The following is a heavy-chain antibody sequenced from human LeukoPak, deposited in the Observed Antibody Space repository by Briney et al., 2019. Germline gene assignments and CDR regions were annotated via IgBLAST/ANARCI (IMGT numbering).Heavy chain of an antibody. V-gene: IGHV2-70*04. J-gene: IGHJ4*02. CDR2: IDWDDDK. Sequence: SGPALVKHTQTLTLTCTFSGFSLRTSGMRVSWIRQPPGKALEWLARIDWDDDKFYSTSLKTRLTISKDTSKNQVVLTMTNMDPVDTATYYCARLNSGTYLDYWGQGTLVTVSS. CDR1: GFSLRTSGMR. D-gene: IGHD1-26*01. CDR3: ARLNSGTYLDY.